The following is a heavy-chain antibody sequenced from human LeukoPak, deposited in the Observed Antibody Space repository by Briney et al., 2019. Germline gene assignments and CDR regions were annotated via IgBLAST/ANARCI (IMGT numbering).Heavy chain of an antibody. CDR1: GGSFSDYY. CDR3: ARGSKMVRGARHYNYFDP. V-gene: IGHV4-34*01. J-gene: IGHJ5*02. Sequence: SETLSLTCAVYGGSFSDYYWNWIRQPPGKGLEWIAELNHSGKTNYNPSLNNRVKSRVTISVDTSKNQSSLNLNSVTAADTAVYYCARGSKMVRGARHYNYFDPWGQGTLVTVSS. D-gene: IGHD3-10*01. CDR2: LNHSGKT.